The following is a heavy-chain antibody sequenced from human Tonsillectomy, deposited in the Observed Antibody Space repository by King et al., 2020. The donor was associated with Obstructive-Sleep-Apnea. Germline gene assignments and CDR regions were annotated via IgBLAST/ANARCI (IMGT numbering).Heavy chain of an antibody. CDR3: ARQVETRPHSYLDS. V-gene: IGHV5-51*01. CDR1: GSSFTTRW. CDR2: NYPGDSDT. Sequence: VQLVESGAEVKKPGESLKISCEGSGSSFTTRWIAWVRQTPGKDLEWMGINYPGDSDTIYSPTFQGQVTISFDQSVSTAYLQWSSLKASDTAIYYCARQVETRPHSYLDSWGQGTLVTVSS. D-gene: IGHD5-24*01. J-gene: IGHJ4*02.